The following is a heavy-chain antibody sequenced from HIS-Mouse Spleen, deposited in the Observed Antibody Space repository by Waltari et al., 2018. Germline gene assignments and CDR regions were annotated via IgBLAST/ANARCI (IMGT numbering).Heavy chain of an antibody. V-gene: IGHV1-2*02. D-gene: IGHD7-27*01. CDR2: INPNSGGT. CDR3: ARVGLGIAFDI. CDR1: GYTFTGYY. J-gene: IGHJ3*02. Sequence: QVQLVQSGAEVKKPGASVKVSCKASGYTFTGYYMHWVRQAPGQGLEWMGGINPNSGGTNYAQTFQGRGTMTRDTSISTAYMELSRLRSDDTAVYYCARVGLGIAFDIWGQGTMVTVSS.